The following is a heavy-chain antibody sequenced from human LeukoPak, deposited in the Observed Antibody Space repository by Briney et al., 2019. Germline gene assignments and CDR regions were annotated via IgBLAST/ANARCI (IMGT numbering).Heavy chain of an antibody. CDR2: ISTNSDIR. Sequence: GASVKVSCKASGYTFTNYGISCVRQAPGQGLEWMGWISTNSDIRTYAQTLQGRFTVTTDTATTTAYMELNNLTFDDTAVYYCARDWDAMNNCFDPWGQGTLVTVSS. CDR1: GYTFTNYG. V-gene: IGHV1-18*01. D-gene: IGHD1-26*01. CDR3: ARDWDAMNNCFDP. J-gene: IGHJ5*02.